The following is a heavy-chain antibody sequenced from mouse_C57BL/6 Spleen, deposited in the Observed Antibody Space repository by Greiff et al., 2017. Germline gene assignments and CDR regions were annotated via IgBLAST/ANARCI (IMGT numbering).Heavy chain of an antibody. V-gene: IGHV5-6*02. CDR3: ARLTTVVARDWYFDV. Sequence: DVKLVESGGDLVKPGGSLKLSCAASGFTFSSYGMSWVRQTPDKRLEWVATISSGGSYTYYPDSVKGRFTISRDNAKNTLYLQMSSLKSEDTAMYYCARLTTVVARDWYFDVWGTGTTVTVSS. J-gene: IGHJ1*03. D-gene: IGHD1-1*01. CDR1: GFTFSSYG. CDR2: ISSGGSYT.